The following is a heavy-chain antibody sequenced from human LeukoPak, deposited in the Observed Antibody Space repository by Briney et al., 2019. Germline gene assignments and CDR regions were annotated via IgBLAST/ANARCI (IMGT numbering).Heavy chain of an antibody. D-gene: IGHD2-8*01. J-gene: IGHJ3*01. CDR1: GYTFSDYL. CDR3: ARAKWSDSFDF. V-gene: IGHV1-2*02. CDR2: INPYSGDT. Sequence: ASVKVSCKSSGYTFSDYLVHWVRQAPGQGLEWMGWINPYSGDTHYSQKLEDRVTMTRDTSITTAYMELSRLRSDDTAAYYCARAKWSDSFDFWGQGTVVTVSS.